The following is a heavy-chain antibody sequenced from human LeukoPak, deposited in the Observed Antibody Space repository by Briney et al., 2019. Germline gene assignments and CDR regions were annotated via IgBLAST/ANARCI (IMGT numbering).Heavy chain of an antibody. Sequence: GASVKVSCKASGYTFTGYYMHWVRQAPGQGLEWMGIINPSGGSTSYAQKFQGRVTMTRDMSTSTVYMELSSLRSEDTAVYYCARDSENYGGGFDYWGQGTLVTVSS. J-gene: IGHJ4*02. CDR1: GYTFTGYY. CDR2: INPSGGST. V-gene: IGHV1-46*01. CDR3: ARDSENYGGGFDY. D-gene: IGHD4-17*01.